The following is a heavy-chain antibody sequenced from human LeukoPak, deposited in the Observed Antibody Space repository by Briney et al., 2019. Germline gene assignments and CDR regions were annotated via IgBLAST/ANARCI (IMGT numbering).Heavy chain of an antibody. CDR1: GFTFSSYS. CDR2: ISSSSNTI. V-gene: IGHV3-48*01. Sequence: GGSLRLSCAASGFTFSSYSMTWVRQAPGKGLEWVSYISSSSNTIYYADSVKGRFTISRDNAKNSLYLQMNSLRAEDTAVYYCARDSAYDSSGYYPRMDVWGQGTTVTVSS. J-gene: IGHJ6*02. CDR3: ARDSAYDSSGYYPRMDV. D-gene: IGHD3-22*01.